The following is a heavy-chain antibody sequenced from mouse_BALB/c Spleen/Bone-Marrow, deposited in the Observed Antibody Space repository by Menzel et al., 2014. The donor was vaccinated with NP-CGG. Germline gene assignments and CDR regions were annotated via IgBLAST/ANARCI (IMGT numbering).Heavy chain of an antibody. CDR2: INPSTGYT. Sequence: VQLQQSGAELAKPGASMKMSCKTSGYTFTTYWIHWVKQRPGQGLEWIGYINPSTGYTEYNQKFKDKATLTADKSSSTAYMQLSSLTSEEFAVYYCAREGIYYGNTWFAYWGQGTLVTVSA. J-gene: IGHJ3*01. CDR3: AREGIYYGNTWFAY. CDR1: GYTFTTYW. D-gene: IGHD2-1*01. V-gene: IGHV1-7*01.